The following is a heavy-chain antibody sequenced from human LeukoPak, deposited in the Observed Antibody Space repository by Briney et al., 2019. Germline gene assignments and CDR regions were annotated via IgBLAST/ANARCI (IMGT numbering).Heavy chain of an antibody. CDR1: GYTFTGNN. V-gene: IGHV1-8*03. CDR3: ARGLRGRGPGYYYYYMDV. Sequence: EASVNVSCKAFGYTFTGNNIHGVGQAAGQGGEGMGWMYSNSGITGYAQKFQGRVTITRNTSISTAYMQLSSLRSEDTAVYYCARGLRGRGPGYYYYYMDVWGKGSTVTVSS. CDR2: MYSNSGIT. J-gene: IGHJ6*03. D-gene: IGHD3-10*01.